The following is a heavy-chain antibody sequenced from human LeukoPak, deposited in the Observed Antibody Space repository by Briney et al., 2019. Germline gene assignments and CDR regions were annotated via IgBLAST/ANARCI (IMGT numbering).Heavy chain of an antibody. V-gene: IGHV4-59*08. D-gene: IGHD6-19*01. CDR2: IYSSGST. CDR1: GGSISNYY. J-gene: IGHJ4*02. Sequence: SETLSLTCTVSGGSISNYYWSWIRQPPGKGLEWIGYIYSSGSTNYNPSLKSRITISVDTSKNQFSLKLSSVTAADTAVYYCARHGGASGWYYFDYWGQGTLVTVSS. CDR3: ARHGGASGWYYFDY.